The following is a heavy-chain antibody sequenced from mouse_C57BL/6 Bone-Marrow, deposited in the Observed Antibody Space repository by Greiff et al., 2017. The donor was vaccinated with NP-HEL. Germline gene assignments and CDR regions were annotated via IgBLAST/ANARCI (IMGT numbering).Heavy chain of an antibody. CDR3: VRHRNYYGKGAFAY. D-gene: IGHD1-1*01. V-gene: IGHV10-1*01. CDR1: GFSFNTYA. J-gene: IGHJ3*01. Sequence: EVKLVESGGGLVQPKGSLKLSCAASGFSFNTYAMNWVRQAPGKGLEWVARIRSKSNNYATYYADSVKARFTISRDESESILYLQMNNLKTEDTAMYYCVRHRNYYGKGAFAYWGQGTLVTVSA. CDR2: IRSKSNNYAT.